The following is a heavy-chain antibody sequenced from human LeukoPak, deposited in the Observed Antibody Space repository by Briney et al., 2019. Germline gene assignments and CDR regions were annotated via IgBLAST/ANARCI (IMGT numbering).Heavy chain of an antibody. CDR3: ARMSYNSGSYSA. Sequence: PSETLSLTCTVSGGSITSYFWSWIRQPAGEGLEWIGRIYSSGSTNYNPSLKSRVTMSVDTSKNQFSLKLSSVTAADTAVYYCARMSYNSGSYSAWGRGTLVTVSS. CDR1: GGSITSYF. D-gene: IGHD3-10*01. J-gene: IGHJ5*02. CDR2: IYSSGST. V-gene: IGHV4-4*07.